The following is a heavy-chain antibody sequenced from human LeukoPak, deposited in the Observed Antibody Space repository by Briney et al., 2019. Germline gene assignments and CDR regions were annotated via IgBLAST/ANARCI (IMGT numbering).Heavy chain of an antibody. D-gene: IGHD2-15*01. CDR1: GYSFAGYY. J-gene: IGHJ4*02. CDR2: INPNSGGT. CDR3: ARLEENCSGGSCSLDY. Sequence: ASVKVSCKASGYSFAGYYMHWVRQAPGQGLEWMGWINPNSGGTNYAQKFQGRVTMTRDTSISTAYMELSRLRSDDTAVYYCARLEENCSGGSCSLDYWGQGTLVTVSS. V-gene: IGHV1-2*02.